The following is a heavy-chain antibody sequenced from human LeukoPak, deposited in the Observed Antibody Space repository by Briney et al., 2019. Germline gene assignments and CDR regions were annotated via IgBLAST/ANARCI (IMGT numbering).Heavy chain of an antibody. V-gene: IGHV3-7*01. D-gene: IGHD2/OR15-2a*01. CDR3: ASVIVPGY. CDR1: GFTFSSYA. Sequence: GSLRLSCAASGFTFSSYAMHWVRQAPGKGLEWVANIKQDGSEKYYVDSVKGRLTISRDNAKNSLYLQMNSLRAEDTAVYYCASVIVPGYWGQGTLVTVSS. CDR2: IKQDGSEK. J-gene: IGHJ4*02.